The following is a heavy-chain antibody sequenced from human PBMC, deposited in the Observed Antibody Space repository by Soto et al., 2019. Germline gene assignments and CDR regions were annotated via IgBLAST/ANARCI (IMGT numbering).Heavy chain of an antibody. CDR1: GGSISSGGYY. CDR2: IYYSGST. CDR3: ASWPYDFWSGSFRARPGGKTALFDY. J-gene: IGHJ4*02. D-gene: IGHD3-3*01. Sequence: QVQLQESGPGLVKPSQTLSLTCTVSGGSISSGGYYWNWIRQHPGKGLEWIGYIYYSGSTSYNPSLKSRVTISVDTSKNQFSLKLSSVTAADTAVYYCASWPYDFWSGSFRARPGGKTALFDYWGQGTLVTVSS. V-gene: IGHV4-31*03.